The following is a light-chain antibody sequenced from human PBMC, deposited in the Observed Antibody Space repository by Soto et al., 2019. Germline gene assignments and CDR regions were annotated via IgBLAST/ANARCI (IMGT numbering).Light chain of an antibody. CDR1: QSISSW. Sequence: DIQMTQSPSTLSASVGDRVTITCRASQSISSWLAWYQQKPGKAPKLLIYDASSLESGVPSRFSGSGSGTEFTLTISSLQPDDFATYYGQQYNSPPGYTFGQGTKLEIK. CDR2: DAS. CDR3: QQYNSPPGYT. V-gene: IGKV1-5*01. J-gene: IGKJ2*01.